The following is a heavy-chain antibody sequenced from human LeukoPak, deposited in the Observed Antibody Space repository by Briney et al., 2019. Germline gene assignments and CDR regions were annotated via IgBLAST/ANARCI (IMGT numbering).Heavy chain of an antibody. CDR2: INPNSGGT. J-gene: IGHJ4*02. Sequence: ASVKVSCKASGYTFTGYYMHWVRQAPGQGLEWMGWINPNSGGTNYAQKFQGRVTMTRDTSISTAYMELSRLRSDDTAVYYCASLRDSSASAEAFDYWGQGTLVTVSS. D-gene: IGHD2-21*02. V-gene: IGHV1-2*02. CDR1: GYTFTGYY. CDR3: ASLRDSSASAEAFDY.